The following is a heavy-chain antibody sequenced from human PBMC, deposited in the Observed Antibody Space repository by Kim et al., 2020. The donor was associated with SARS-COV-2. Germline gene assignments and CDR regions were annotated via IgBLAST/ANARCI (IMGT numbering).Heavy chain of an antibody. D-gene: IGHD6-6*01. Sequence: GNSVKGRYTISRDNAKNTLYLQMNSLRAEDTAVYYCARVIRYSTSSELDFWGQGTLVTVSS. V-gene: IGHV3-74*01. J-gene: IGHJ4*02. CDR3: ARVIRYSTSSELDF.